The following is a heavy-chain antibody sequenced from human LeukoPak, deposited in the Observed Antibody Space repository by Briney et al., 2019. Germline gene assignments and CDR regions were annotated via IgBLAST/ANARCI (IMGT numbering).Heavy chain of an antibody. V-gene: IGHV3-66*01. CDR2: IYSGGST. CDR1: GFTVSSNY. Sequence: GGSLRLSCAASGFTVSSNYMSWVRQAPGKGLEWVSVIYSGGSTYYADSVKGRFTISRDNSKNTLYLQVNSLRAEDTAVYNCAKDSLYYSYGLDYWGQGTLVTVSS. J-gene: IGHJ4*02. CDR3: AKDSLYYSYGLDY. D-gene: IGHD5-18*01.